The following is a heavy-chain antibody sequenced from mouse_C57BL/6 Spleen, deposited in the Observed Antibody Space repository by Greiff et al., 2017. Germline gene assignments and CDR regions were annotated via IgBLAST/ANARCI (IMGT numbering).Heavy chain of an antibody. CDR3: AIYDYDGGGRFDY. J-gene: IGHJ2*01. V-gene: IGHV1-64*01. Sequence: QVQLQQPGAELVKPGASVTLSCKASGYTFTSYWMHWVKQRPGQGLEWIGMIHPNSGSTNYNEKFKSKATLTVDKSSSTAYMQLSSLTSDDSAVYYCAIYDYDGGGRFDYWGQGTTLTVSS. CDR1: GYTFTSYW. D-gene: IGHD2-4*01. CDR2: IHPNSGST.